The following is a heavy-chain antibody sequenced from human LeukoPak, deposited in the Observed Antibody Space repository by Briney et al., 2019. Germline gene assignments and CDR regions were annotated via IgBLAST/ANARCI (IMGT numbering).Heavy chain of an antibody. CDR2: ITPIGGST. Sequence: ASVKVSCKASGYTFTSYYMHWVRQAPGQGLEWMGIITPIGGSTSYAQKLQGRVTMTRDTSTSTVYMGLSSLRSEDTAVYYCARDQYYDILTGYYWNGGPWGMDVWGQGTTVTVSS. D-gene: IGHD3-9*01. CDR1: GYTFTSYY. CDR3: ARDQYYDILTGYYWNGGPWGMDV. J-gene: IGHJ6*02. V-gene: IGHV1-46*01.